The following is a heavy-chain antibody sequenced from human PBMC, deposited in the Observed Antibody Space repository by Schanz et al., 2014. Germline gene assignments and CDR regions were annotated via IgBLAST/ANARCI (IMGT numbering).Heavy chain of an antibody. V-gene: IGHV1-18*04. CDR2: ISDYNADT. J-gene: IGHJ1*01. Sequence: QVHLVQSESELKNPGASVKVSCKASGYTFTSYGISWVRQAPGQGPEWMGWISDYNADTKYAQKVQGRVTMTTDTSTSTAYMELRSLRSDDTAVYYCAGATYSSSWYGGSEYFQHWGQGTLVTVSS. CDR3: AGATYSSSWYGGSEYFQH. D-gene: IGHD6-13*01. CDR1: GYTFTSYG.